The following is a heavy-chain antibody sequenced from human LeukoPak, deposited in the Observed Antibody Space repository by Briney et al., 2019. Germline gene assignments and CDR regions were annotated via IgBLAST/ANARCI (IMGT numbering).Heavy chain of an antibody. Sequence: GGSLRLSCAASGFTFSSYAMSWVRQAPGKGLEWVSAISGSGGSTYYADSVKGRFTISRDNSKNTLYLQMTSLRAEDTAVYFCARGGWLLLARGAFDIWGQGTMVTVSS. CDR1: GFTFSSYA. D-gene: IGHD3-22*01. CDR2: ISGSGGST. CDR3: ARGGWLLLARGAFDI. V-gene: IGHV3-23*01. J-gene: IGHJ3*02.